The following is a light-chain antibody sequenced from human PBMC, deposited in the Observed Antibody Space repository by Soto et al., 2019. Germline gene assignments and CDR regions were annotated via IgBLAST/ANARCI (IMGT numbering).Light chain of an antibody. Sequence: SYELTQPPSVSVAPGKTARITCGGNNIGSKSVHGYQQKPGQAPVLVIYYDSDRPSGIPERFSGSNAGNTATLTISRVEAGDEADYDWQVWDSSSDLVVFGGGTKVTVL. CDR3: QVWDSSSDLVV. CDR2: YDS. CDR1: NIGSKS. V-gene: IGLV3-21*04. J-gene: IGLJ2*01.